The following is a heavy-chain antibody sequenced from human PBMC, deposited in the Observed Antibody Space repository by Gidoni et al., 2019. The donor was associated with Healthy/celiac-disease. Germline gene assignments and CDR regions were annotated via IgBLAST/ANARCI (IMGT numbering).Heavy chain of an antibody. CDR2: ISYDGSNK. Sequence: QVQLVESGGGVVQPGRSLRLSCAASGFTFSSYGMHWVRQAPGKGLEWVAVISYDGSNKYYADSVKGRFTISRDNSKNTLYLQMNSLRAEDTAVYYCAKGPGYYDSSGYEGGYWGQGTLVTVSS. CDR1: GFTFSSYG. J-gene: IGHJ4*02. V-gene: IGHV3-30*18. D-gene: IGHD3-22*01. CDR3: AKGPGYYDSSGYEGGY.